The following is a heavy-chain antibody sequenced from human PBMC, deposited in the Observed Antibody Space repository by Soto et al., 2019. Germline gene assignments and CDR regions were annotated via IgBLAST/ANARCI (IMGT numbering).Heavy chain of an antibody. D-gene: IGHD5-12*01. Sequence: GGSLRLSCAASGFTFNSYTMAWVRQAPGKGLERVSTISGSGGSPYYADSVQGRFTISRDNSKNTLYLQMNSLRAEDTAVYYCAKAFSGYDTYDAFDIWGQGTMVTVSS. CDR2: ISGSGGSP. CDR1: GFTFNSYT. CDR3: AKAFSGYDTYDAFDI. V-gene: IGHV3-23*01. J-gene: IGHJ3*02.